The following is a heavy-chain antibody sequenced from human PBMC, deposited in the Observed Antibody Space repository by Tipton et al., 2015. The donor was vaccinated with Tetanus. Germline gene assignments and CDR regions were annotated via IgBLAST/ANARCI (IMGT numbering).Heavy chain of an antibody. CDR3: ARHRLTGDTEYGMDV. V-gene: IGHV4-39*01. J-gene: IGHJ6*02. CDR1: GGSISSSTYY. Sequence: TLSLTCTVYGGSISSSTYYWGWLRQPPGKGLEWIATIYYTGSTYYNPSLKSRVTISADTSKNQYSLELSSVTAADTAVYYCARHRLTGDTEYGMDVWGQGTTVTVSS. CDR2: IYYTGST. D-gene: IGHD5-18*01.